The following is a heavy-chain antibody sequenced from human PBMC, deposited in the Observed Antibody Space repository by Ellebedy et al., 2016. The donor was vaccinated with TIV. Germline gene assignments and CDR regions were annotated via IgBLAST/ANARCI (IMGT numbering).Heavy chain of an antibody. V-gene: IGHV3-21*06. D-gene: IGHD3-16*01. CDR2: ISSSSTYI. CDR3: ARGGSTRPDY. J-gene: IGHJ4*02. CDR1: GFTFSSYT. Sequence: GGSLRLSXAASGFTFSSYTMNWVRQAPGKGLEWLSSISSSSTYIYYADSVKGRFTISRDNAKNSLYLQMNRLRFEDTAVYYCARGGSTRPDYWGQGTLVTVSS.